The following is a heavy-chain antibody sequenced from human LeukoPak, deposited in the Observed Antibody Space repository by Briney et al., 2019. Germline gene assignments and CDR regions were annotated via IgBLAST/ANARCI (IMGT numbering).Heavy chain of an antibody. CDR3: ARDGFNGDYPLDY. CDR2: IWYDGSNK. CDR1: GFTFSSYS. D-gene: IGHD4-17*01. Sequence: GGSLRLSCAASGFTFSSYSMNWVRQAPGKGLEWVAVIWYDGSNKYYADSVKGRFTISRDNSKNTLYLQMNSLRAEDTAVYYCARDGFNGDYPLDYWGQGTLVTVSS. J-gene: IGHJ4*02. V-gene: IGHV3-33*08.